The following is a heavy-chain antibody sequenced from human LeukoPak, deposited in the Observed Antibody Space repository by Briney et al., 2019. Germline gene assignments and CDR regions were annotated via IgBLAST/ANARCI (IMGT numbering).Heavy chain of an antibody. D-gene: IGHD3-16*02. Sequence: GGSLRLSCAASGFTFSGSAMHWVRQASGKGLEWVGRIRSKANSYATAYGASGKGRFTMSRDESKKRAYLQMNRQKTEDTAVYYCANVQMKSGTYYDYVWGSYRPDDAFDIWGQGTMVTVSS. J-gene: IGHJ3*02. CDR3: ANVQMKSGTYYDYVWGSYRPDDAFDI. CDR1: GFTFSGSA. V-gene: IGHV3-73*01. CDR2: IRSKANSYAT.